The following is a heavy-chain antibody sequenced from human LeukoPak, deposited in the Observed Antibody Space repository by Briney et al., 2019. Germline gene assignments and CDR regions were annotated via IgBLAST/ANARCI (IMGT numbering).Heavy chain of an antibody. CDR2: IYISGST. CDR1: GGSISSDY. Sequence: PSEALSLTCTVSGGSISSDYWSWIREPAGKGPEWIGRIYISGSTNYNPSLKSRVTMSLDTSNDQFSLQLSSVTAADTAVYYCARDSGVTAINDWGQGTLVTVSS. CDR3: ARDSGVTAIND. J-gene: IGHJ4*02. V-gene: IGHV4-4*07. D-gene: IGHD2-21*02.